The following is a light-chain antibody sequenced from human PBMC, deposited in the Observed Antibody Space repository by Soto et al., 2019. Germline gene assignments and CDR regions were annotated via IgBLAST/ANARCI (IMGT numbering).Light chain of an antibody. CDR3: SSYTSTTNVV. Sequence: QSVLTQPASVSGSPGQSITISCTGTNSDVGGYNYVSWYQQHPGKAPKLMIYEVSNRPSGVSNRFSGSKSGNTASLTISWLQAEDEADYYCSSYTSTTNVVFGGGTKLTFL. CDR2: EVS. J-gene: IGLJ2*01. V-gene: IGLV2-14*01. CDR1: NSDVGGYNY.